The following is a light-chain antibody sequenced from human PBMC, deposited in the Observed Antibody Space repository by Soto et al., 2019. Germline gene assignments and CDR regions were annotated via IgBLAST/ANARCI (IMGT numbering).Light chain of an antibody. J-gene: IGKJ4*01. CDR3: QKCKVAPFT. CDR2: AAS. V-gene: IGKV1-27*01. Sequence: ILMTQSPSSLSAFVGDRVTVTCRASQDIGNFLAWYQQKPGKVPKLLIYAASTLQSGVPSRFSGSGSGTDFTLTISSLQPEDVATYYCQKCKVAPFTFGGGNKV. CDR1: QDIGNF.